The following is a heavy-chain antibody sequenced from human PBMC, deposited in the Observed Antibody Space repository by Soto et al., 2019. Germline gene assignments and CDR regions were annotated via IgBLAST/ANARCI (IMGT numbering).Heavy chain of an antibody. D-gene: IGHD3-16*01. CDR3: ARALCYDYVWACRGYFDY. CDR1: GGSFSGYY. V-gene: IGHV4-34*01. CDR2: INHSGST. J-gene: IGHJ4*02. Sequence: PSETLSLTCAVYGGSFSGYYWSWIRQPPGKGLEWIGEINHSGSTNYNPSLKSRATISVDTSKNQFSLKLSSVTAADTAVYYCARALCYDYVWACRGYFDYWGQGTLVTVSS.